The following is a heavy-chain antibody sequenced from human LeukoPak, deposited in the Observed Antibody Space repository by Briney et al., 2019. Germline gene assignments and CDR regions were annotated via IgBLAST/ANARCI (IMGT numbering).Heavy chain of an antibody. CDR2: VYYSGST. D-gene: IGHD2-21*02. Sequence: SETLSLTCTVSGGSISSSSYYWGWIRQPPGKGLEWIGSVYYSGSTYYNPSLKSRVTISVDTSKNQFSLKLSSVTAADTAVCYCAETYCGGDCYYAFDIWGQGTMVTVSS. J-gene: IGHJ3*02. CDR3: AETYCGGDCYYAFDI. V-gene: IGHV4-39*07. CDR1: GGSISSSSYY.